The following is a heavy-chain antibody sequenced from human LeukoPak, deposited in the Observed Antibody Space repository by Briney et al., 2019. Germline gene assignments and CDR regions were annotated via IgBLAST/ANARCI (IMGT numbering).Heavy chain of an antibody. J-gene: IGHJ5*02. Sequence: SETLSLTCTVSGGSISSYYWSWIRQPPGKGLEWIGYIYHSGSTYYNPSLKSRVTISVDRSKNQFSLKLSSVTAADTAVYYCARGRWGYIVVVPAAQAHGDGWFDPWGQGTLVTVSS. D-gene: IGHD2-2*01. CDR1: GGSISSYY. CDR3: ARGRWGYIVVVPAAQAHGDGWFDP. V-gene: IGHV4-59*12. CDR2: IYHSGST.